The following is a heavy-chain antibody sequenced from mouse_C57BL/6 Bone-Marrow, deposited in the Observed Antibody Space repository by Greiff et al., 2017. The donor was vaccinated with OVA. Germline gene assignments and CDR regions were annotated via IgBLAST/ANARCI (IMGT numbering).Heavy chain of an antibody. J-gene: IGHJ3*01. V-gene: IGHV1-64*01. CDR3: ARGGTGVGPPWCAY. D-gene: IGHD1-1*01. Sequence: QVQLQQPGAELVKPGASVKLSCKASGYTFTSYWMHWVKQRPGQGLEWIGMIHPNSGSTNYNEKFKSKATLTVDKSSSTAYMQLSSLTSEDSAVYYSARGGTGVGPPWCAYWGQGTLVTVSA. CDR2: IHPNSGST. CDR1: GYTFTSYW.